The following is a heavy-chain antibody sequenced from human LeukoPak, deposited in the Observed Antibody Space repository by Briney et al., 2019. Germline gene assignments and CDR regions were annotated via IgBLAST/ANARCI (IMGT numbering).Heavy chain of an antibody. V-gene: IGHV4-61*01. Sequence: SETLSLTCTVSGGSVNSGTYYWSWIRQPPGKGLEWIGYISYSGSTNYNPSLKSRVTISVDTSKNQFSLKLSSVTAADTAVYYCARGEWFGEFHFDYWGQGTLVTVSS. D-gene: IGHD3-10*01. CDR1: GGSVNSGTYY. J-gene: IGHJ4*02. CDR3: ARGEWFGEFHFDY. CDR2: ISYSGST.